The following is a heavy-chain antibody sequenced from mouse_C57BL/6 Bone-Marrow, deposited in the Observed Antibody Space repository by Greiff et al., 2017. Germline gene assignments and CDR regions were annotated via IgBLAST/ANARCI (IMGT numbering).Heavy chain of an antibody. V-gene: IGHV10-1*01. CDR3: GTGDYYAMDY. J-gene: IGHJ4*01. CDR2: IRSKSNNYAT. CDR1: GFSFNTYA. Sequence: EVKVVESGGGLVQPKGSLKLSCAASGFSFNTYAMNWVRQAPGKGLEWVARIRSKSNNYATYYADSVKDRFTISRDDSKSMLYLQMTNWKTADTAMYYCGTGDYYAMDYWGQGTSVTVSS.